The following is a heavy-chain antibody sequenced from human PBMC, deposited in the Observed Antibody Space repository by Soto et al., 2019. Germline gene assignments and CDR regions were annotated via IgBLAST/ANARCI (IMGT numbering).Heavy chain of an antibody. CDR3: AGGSYYFDY. CDR2: ISYDGSNK. J-gene: IGHJ4*02. CDR1: GFTFCSYA. Sequence: PGGSMKLSCAASGFTFCSYAMPWVRQAPGKGLEWVAVISYDGSNKYYADSVKGRFTISRDNTRNTVYLQMNSLRVEDTALYYCAGGSYYFDYWGQGTLVTVSS. V-gene: IGHV3-30-3*01.